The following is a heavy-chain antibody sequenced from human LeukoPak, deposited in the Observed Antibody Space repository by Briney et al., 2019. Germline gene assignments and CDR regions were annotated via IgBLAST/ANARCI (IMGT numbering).Heavy chain of an antibody. CDR2: ISWNSGSI. CDR1: GFTFDDYA. V-gene: IGHV3-9*01. J-gene: IGHJ3*02. Sequence: GGSLRLSCAASGFTFDDYAMHWVRQAPGKGLEWVSGISWNSGSIGYADSVKGRFTISRDNAKNSLYLQMNSLRAEDTALYYCAKDIVDAVGAFDIWGQGTMVTVSS. D-gene: IGHD3/OR15-3a*01. CDR3: AKDIVDAVGAFDI.